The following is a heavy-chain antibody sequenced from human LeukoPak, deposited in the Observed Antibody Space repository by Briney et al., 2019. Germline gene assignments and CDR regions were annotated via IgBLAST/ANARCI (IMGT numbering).Heavy chain of an antibody. D-gene: IGHD3-22*01. J-gene: IGHJ4*02. CDR2: INWNGGST. V-gene: IGHV3-20*04. CDR1: GFTFDDYG. CDR3: VRDRYYYDSSGYYHFDY. Sequence: GGSLRLSCAASGFTFDDYGMSWVRQAPGKGLEWVSGINWNGGSTGYADSVKGRFTISRDNAKNYLYLQMNSLRAEDTALYYCVRDRYYYDSSGYYHFDYWGQGTLVTVSS.